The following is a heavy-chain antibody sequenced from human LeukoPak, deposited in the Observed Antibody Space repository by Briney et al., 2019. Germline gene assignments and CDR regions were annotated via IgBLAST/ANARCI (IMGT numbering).Heavy chain of an antibody. CDR2: ISSSSSTI. D-gene: IGHD6-13*01. J-gene: IGHJ6*02. Sequence: GGSLRLSCAASGFTFSSYSMNWVRQAPGKGLEWVSYISSSSSTIYYADSVKGRFTISKDNSKNTVYLQMSSLRVDDTAVYYCAKAASSSWPSYYYGMDVWGQGTTVTVSS. CDR3: AKAASSSWPSYYYGMDV. V-gene: IGHV3-48*01. CDR1: GFTFSSYS.